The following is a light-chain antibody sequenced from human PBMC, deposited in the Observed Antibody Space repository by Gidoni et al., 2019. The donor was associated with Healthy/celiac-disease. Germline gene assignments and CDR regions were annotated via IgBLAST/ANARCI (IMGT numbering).Light chain of an antibody. V-gene: IGLV3-25*03. CDR1: ALPKKY. CDR3: QSADSSGTVV. J-gene: IGLJ2*01. CDR2: KDS. Sequence: SYELTQPPSVSVSPGQTARITCSGDALPKKYADWYQQKPGQAPVLVIYKDSERPSGIPERFSGSSSGTTVTLTISGVQAEDEADYYCQSADSSGTVVFGGGTKLTVL.